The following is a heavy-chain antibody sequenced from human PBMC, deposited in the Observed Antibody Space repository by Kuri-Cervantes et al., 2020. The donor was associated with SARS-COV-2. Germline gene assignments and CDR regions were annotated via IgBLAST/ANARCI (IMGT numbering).Heavy chain of an antibody. CDR1: GFTFSSYA. V-gene: IGHV3-30-3*01. CDR3: ARDPAMIVVVTLYYFDY. J-gene: IGHJ4*02. Sequence: GESLKISCAASGFTFSSYAMHWVRQAPGKGLEWVAVISYDGSNKYYADSVKGRFTISRDNSKNTLYLQMNSLRAEDTAVYYCARDPAMIVVVTLYYFDYWGQGTLVTVSS. CDR2: ISYDGSNK. D-gene: IGHD3-22*01.